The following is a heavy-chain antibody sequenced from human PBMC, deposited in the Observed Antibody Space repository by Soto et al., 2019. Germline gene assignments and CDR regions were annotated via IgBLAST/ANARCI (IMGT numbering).Heavy chain of an antibody. J-gene: IGHJ6*03. CDR2: ISAYNGNT. Sequence: ASVKVSCKASGYTFNSYGVSWVRQAPGQGLEWMGWISAYNGNTNYAQKLQGRVTITTDTSTSTAYMELRSLRSDYTAVYYCARDVDEVHLERLNYYYYYMDVWGKGTTVTVSS. CDR3: ARDVDEVHLERLNYYYYYMDV. V-gene: IGHV1-18*01. CDR1: GYTFNSYG. D-gene: IGHD1-1*01.